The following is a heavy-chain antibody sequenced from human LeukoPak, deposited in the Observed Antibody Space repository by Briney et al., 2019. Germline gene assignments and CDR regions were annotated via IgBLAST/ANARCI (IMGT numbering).Heavy chain of an antibody. CDR1: GFTFSSYG. J-gene: IGHJ6*03. Sequence: PGGSLRLSCAASGFTFSSYGMHWVRQAPGKGLEWVAVIWYDGSNKYYADSVKGRFTISRDNSKNTLYLQMNSLRAEDTAVYYCAREPQAPATIVEAMGPYYYYYYMDVWGKGTTVTVSS. CDR2: IWYDGSNK. V-gene: IGHV3-33*01. D-gene: IGHD1-26*01. CDR3: AREPQAPATIVEAMGPYYYYYYMDV.